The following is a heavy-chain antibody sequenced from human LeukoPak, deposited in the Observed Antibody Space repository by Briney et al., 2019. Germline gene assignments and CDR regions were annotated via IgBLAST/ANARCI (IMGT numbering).Heavy chain of an antibody. CDR3: AALYCSGGSCYPNYYYYGMDV. D-gene: IGHD2-15*01. CDR1: GFTFSSYG. CDR2: IYYDGSNK. Sequence: GGSLRLSCAASGFTFSSYGMHWVRQAPGKGLEWVAVIYYDGSNKYYADSVKGRFTISKDNSMNTLYLQMNSLRAEDTAVYYCAALYCSGGSCYPNYYYYGMDVWGQGTTVTVSS. V-gene: IGHV3-30*02. J-gene: IGHJ6*02.